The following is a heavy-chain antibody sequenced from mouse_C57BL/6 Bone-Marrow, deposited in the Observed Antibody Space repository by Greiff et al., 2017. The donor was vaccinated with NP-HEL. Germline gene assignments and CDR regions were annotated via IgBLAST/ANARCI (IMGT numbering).Heavy chain of an antibody. D-gene: IGHD1-1*01. V-gene: IGHV1-4*01. Sequence: VKLQQSGAELARPGASVKMSCKASGYTFTSYTMHWVKQRPGQGLEWIGYINPSSGYTKYNQKFKDKATLTADKSSSTAYMQLSSLTSEDSAVYYCARSRYYGPWYFDVWGTGTTVTVSS. J-gene: IGHJ1*03. CDR3: ARSRYYGPWYFDV. CDR2: INPSSGYT. CDR1: GYTFTSYT.